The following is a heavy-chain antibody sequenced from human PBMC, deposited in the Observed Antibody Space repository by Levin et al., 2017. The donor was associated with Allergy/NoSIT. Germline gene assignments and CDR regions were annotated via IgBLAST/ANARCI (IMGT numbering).Heavy chain of an antibody. V-gene: IGHV4-4*07. CDR2: IYSGGYI. CDR3: SRNIGLQPGGKYIGHYYGMDV. CDR1: GGSIRTYF. Sequence: SETLSLTCTVSGGSIRTYFWSWVRQPAGKGLEWIGRIYSGGYIDYNPSLKSRVIMSIDTSKNQFSLKVNSVTAADTAVYYCSRNIGLQPGGKYIGHYYGMDVWGQGTTVTVSS. J-gene: IGHJ6*02. D-gene: IGHD2-8*01.